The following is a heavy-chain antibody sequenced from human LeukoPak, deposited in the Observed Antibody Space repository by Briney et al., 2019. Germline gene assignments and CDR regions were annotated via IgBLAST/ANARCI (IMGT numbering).Heavy chain of an antibody. Sequence: GGSLRLSCAASGFTFSRNWMHWVRQAPGKGLVWVSRINSDGTTNYADSVKGRFTISRDNAKNTLYLQMNSLRAEDTAVYHCAREEATTVANDYWGQGTLVTVSS. CDR2: INSDGTT. J-gene: IGHJ4*02. CDR1: GFTFSRNW. D-gene: IGHD4-17*01. V-gene: IGHV3-74*01. CDR3: AREEATTVANDY.